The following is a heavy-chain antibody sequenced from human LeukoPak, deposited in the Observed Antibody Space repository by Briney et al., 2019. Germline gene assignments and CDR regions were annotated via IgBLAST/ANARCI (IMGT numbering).Heavy chain of an antibody. CDR2: IYYSGST. CDR1: GGSTSSSSYY. CDR3: ARVIEGWLQSDY. D-gene: IGHD5-24*01. J-gene: IGHJ4*02. V-gene: IGHV4-39*07. Sequence: SETLSLTCTVSGGSTSSSSYYWGWIRQPPGKGLEWIGSIYYSGSTYYNPSLKSRVTISVDTSKNQFSLKLSSVTAADTAVYYCARVIEGWLQSDYWGQGTLVTVSS.